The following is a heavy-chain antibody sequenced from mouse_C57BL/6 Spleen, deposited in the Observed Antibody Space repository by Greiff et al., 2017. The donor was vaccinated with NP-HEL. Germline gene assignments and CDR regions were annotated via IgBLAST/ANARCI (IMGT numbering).Heavy chain of an antibody. CDR3: TSLYYRYAMDY. J-gene: IGHJ4*01. V-gene: IGHV1-15*01. Sequence: VKLQQSGAELVRPGASVTLSCKASGYTFTDYEMHWVKQTPVHGLEWIGAIDPETGGTAYNQKFKGKAILTADKSSSTAYMELRSLTSEDSAVYYCTSLYYRYAMDYWGQGTSVTVSS. D-gene: IGHD2-1*01. CDR1: GYTFTDYE. CDR2: IDPETGGT.